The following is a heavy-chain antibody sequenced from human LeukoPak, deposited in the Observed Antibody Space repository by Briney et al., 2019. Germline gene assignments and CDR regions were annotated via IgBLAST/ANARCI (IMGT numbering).Heavy chain of an antibody. J-gene: IGHJ5*02. V-gene: IGHV3-66*01. CDR3: ARDSGSYYDNWFDP. D-gene: IGHD1-26*01. CDR1: GFTVSSNY. CDR2: IYSGGST. Sequence: GGSLRLSCAASGFTVSSNYMSWVRQAPGKGLEWVSVIYSGGSTYYADSVKGRFTISRDNSKNTLYLQMNSLRAEDTAVYYCARDSGSYYDNWFDPWGQGTLVTVSS.